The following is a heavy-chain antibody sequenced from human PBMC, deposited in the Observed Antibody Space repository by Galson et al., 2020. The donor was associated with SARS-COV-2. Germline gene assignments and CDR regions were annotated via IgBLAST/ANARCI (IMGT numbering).Heavy chain of an antibody. D-gene: IGHD3-16*01. V-gene: IGHV1-69*13. J-gene: IGHJ4*02. CDR3: ARGEVQTLDY. CDR2: LIHIFDTS. CDR1: GGSFSSYD. Sequence: SVKVSCKASGGSFSSYDINWVRQAPGQGLEWMGGLIHIFDTSKYAQKFQGRVTITADESATTAYMELTSLRSEDTAVYFCARGEVQTLDYWGQGTLVTVSS.